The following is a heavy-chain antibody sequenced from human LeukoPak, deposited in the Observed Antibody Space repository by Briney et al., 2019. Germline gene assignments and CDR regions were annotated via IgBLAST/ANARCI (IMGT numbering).Heavy chain of an antibody. CDR3: ARGVDTAMVTERMDY. D-gene: IGHD5-18*01. Sequence: GGSLRLSCAASGFTFSSYSMNWVRQAPGKGLEGVSYISSSSSTIYYADSVKGRFTISRDNAKNSLSLQMNSLRAEDTAVYYCARGVDTAMVTERMDYWGQGTLVTVSS. CDR2: ISSSSSTI. V-gene: IGHV3-48*01. J-gene: IGHJ4*02. CDR1: GFTFSSYS.